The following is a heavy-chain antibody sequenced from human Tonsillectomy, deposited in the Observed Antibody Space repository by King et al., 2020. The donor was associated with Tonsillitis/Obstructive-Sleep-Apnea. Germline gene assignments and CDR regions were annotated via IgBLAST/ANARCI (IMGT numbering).Heavy chain of an antibody. J-gene: IGHJ1*01. CDR3: ANRVLRYFDWLPNAEYFQD. Sequence: ITLKESGPTLVKPTQTITLTCTVSGISLTTSGVGVGWIRQPSGKALEWLALIYWDDDKRYSPSLRSRLTITKDTSKNQVVLTMTNMDPVDTATYYCANRVLRYFDWLPNAEYFQDWGQGTLVTVSS. CDR1: GISLTTSGVG. CDR2: IYWDDDK. V-gene: IGHV2-5*02. D-gene: IGHD3-9*01.